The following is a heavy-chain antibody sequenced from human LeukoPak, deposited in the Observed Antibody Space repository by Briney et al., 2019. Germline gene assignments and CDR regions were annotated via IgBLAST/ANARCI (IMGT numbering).Heavy chain of an antibody. D-gene: IGHD1-26*01. CDR3: ARSTYYNYYYYYGMDV. CDR2: IYYSGST. Sequence: PSQTLSLTCTVSGDSIRSGGYYWSWIRQHPGKGLEWIGYIYYSGSTYYNPSLKSRVLISVDTSKNQFSLKLSSVTAADTAVYYCARSTYYNYYYYYGMDVWGQGTTVTVSS. J-gene: IGHJ6*02. CDR1: GDSIRSGGYY. V-gene: IGHV4-31*03.